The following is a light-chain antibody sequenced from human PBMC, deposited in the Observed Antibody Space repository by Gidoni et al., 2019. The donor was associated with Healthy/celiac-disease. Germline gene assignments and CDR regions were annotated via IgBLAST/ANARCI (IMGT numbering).Light chain of an antibody. Sequence: DIQMTQSPSTLSASVGDRVTITCRASQSISSWLAWYQQKPGKAPKLLIYKASSLESGVQSRFSGSGSGTEFTLTISSLQPDDFATYYCQQYNSYSPSTFGPGTKVDIK. V-gene: IGKV1-5*03. CDR2: KAS. CDR1: QSISSW. CDR3: QQYNSYSPST. J-gene: IGKJ3*01.